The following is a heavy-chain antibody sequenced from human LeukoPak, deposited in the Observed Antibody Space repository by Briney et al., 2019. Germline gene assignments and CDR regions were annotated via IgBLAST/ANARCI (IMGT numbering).Heavy chain of an antibody. CDR3: ARSEWGFWSGQELDH. CDR2: IAYDGSNE. J-gene: IGHJ4*02. D-gene: IGHD3-3*01. V-gene: IGHV3-30*16. Sequence: GKSLRLSCAASGFTFSNYAKYWFRQARGKGVEWVAVIAYDGSNEYYADSVKGRFTISRDNSKNTLYLQMNSPRAEDTSVYYCARSEWGFWSGQELDHWGQGSLVSVSS. CDR1: GFTFSNYA.